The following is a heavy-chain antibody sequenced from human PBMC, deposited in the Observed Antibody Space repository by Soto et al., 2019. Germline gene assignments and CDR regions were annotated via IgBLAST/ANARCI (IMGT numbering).Heavy chain of an antibody. V-gene: IGHV3-23*01. D-gene: IGHD3-3*01. Sequence: EVQLLESGGGLVQPGGSLRLSCAASGFTFSSYAMSWVRQAPGKGLEWVSAISGSGGSTYYADCVKGRFTISRDNSKNTLYLQMNSLRAEDTAVYYCAKKGRTIFGVVMGLDYWGQGTLVTVSS. CDR2: ISGSGGST. J-gene: IGHJ4*02. CDR1: GFTFSSYA. CDR3: AKKGRTIFGVVMGLDY.